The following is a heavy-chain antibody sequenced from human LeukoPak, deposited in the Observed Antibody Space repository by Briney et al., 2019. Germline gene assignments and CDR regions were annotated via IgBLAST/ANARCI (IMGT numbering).Heavy chain of an antibody. J-gene: IGHJ4*02. Sequence: GGSLRLSCAASGFTFSSYGMHWVRQAPGKGLEWVAVISCDGSNKDYTDSVKGRFTISRDDSKNTLYLQMNSLRTEDTAVYYCARDKYSSGNFDYWGQGSLVTVSS. CDR2: ISCDGSNK. CDR1: GFTFSSYG. D-gene: IGHD6-19*01. V-gene: IGHV3-30*03. CDR3: ARDKYSSGNFDY.